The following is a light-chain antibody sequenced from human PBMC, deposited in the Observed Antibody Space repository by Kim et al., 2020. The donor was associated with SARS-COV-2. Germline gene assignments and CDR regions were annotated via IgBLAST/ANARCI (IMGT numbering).Light chain of an antibody. CDR3: SSFAGTTHVM. V-gene: IGLV2-8*01. CDR2: EVT. J-gene: IGLJ3*02. CDR1: SNNY. Sequence: QSALTQPPSASGSLGQSVTISCTGASNNYVSWYRQDPGKPPKLMVYEVTKRPSGVPDRFSGSKSGNTASLTVSGRQADDEAEYYCSSFAGTTHVMFG.